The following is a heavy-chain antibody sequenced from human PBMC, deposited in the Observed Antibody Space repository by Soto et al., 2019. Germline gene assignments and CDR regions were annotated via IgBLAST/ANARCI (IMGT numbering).Heavy chain of an antibody. CDR3: ARDSSGGAARRSTFYS. J-gene: IGHJ5*02. Sequence: EVQLAESGGGLAQPGGSLRLSCVGSGFTFSSFEMNWVRQTPGKGLEWLSYIGRSGETIYYADSVKGRFTISRDNAKSSLFLQMNGLRDEDTGIYYCARDSSGGAARRSTFYSWGRGTLVTVSS. D-gene: IGHD6-6*01. V-gene: IGHV3-48*03. CDR1: GFTFSSFE. CDR2: IGRSGETI.